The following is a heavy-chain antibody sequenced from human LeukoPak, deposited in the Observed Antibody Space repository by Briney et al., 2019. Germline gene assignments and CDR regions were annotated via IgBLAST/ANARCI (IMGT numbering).Heavy chain of an antibody. CDR2: ISSDGSST. CDR1: GFTFSSYE. Sequence: GGSLRLSCAASGFTFSSYEMNWVRHAPGKGLVWVSRISSDGSSTSYADYVKGRFTISRDNAKNTLYLQMNSLRAEDTAVYYCVRPHYYGSGSYYYWGQGTLVTVSA. J-gene: IGHJ4*02. D-gene: IGHD3-10*01. V-gene: IGHV3-74*01. CDR3: VRPHYYGSGSYYY.